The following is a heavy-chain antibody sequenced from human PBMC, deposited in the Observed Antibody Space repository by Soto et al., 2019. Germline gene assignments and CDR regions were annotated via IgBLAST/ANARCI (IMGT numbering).Heavy chain of an antibody. Sequence: SMKVSCKASGFTFTSSAVQWVRQARGQRLKWIGWIVVGSGNTNYAQKFQESVTITRDMSTSTAYMELSSLRSEDTAVYYCAADSSGWSFDCWGQGTLVTVSS. CDR3: AADSSGWSFDC. D-gene: IGHD6-19*01. CDR1: GFTFTSSA. V-gene: IGHV1-58*01. CDR2: IVVGSGNT. J-gene: IGHJ4*02.